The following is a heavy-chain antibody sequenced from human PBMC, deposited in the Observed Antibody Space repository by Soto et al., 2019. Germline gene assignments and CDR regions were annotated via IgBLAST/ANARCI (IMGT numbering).Heavy chain of an antibody. D-gene: IGHD2-21*02. Sequence: GGSLRLSCAASGFTFSSYSMNWVRQAPGKGLEWVSSISSSRSYIYYADSVKGRFTISRDNAKNSLYLQMNSLRAEDTAVYYCARDSFCGGDCYDAFDIWGQGTMVTVSS. CDR2: ISSSRSYI. J-gene: IGHJ3*02. CDR1: GFTFSSYS. V-gene: IGHV3-21*01. CDR3: ARDSFCGGDCYDAFDI.